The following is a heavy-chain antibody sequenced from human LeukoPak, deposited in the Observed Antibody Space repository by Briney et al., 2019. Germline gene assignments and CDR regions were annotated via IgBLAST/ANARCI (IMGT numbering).Heavy chain of an antibody. V-gene: IGHV3-30*18. CDR2: ISYDGSNK. J-gene: IGHJ6*02. CDR3: AKEVTGAFEYYGMDV. Sequence: PGGSLRLSCAASGFTFSSYGMHWVRQAPGKGLEWVAVISYDGSNKYYADSVKGRFTISRDNSKNTLYLQMNSLRAEDTAVYYCAKEVTGAFEYYGMDVWGQGTTVTVSS. D-gene: IGHD3-9*01. CDR1: GFTFSSYG.